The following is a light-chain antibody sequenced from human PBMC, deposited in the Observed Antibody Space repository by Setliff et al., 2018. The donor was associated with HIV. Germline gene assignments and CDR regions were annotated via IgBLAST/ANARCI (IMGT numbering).Light chain of an antibody. Sequence: QSALTQPASVSGSPGQSITISCTGTSSDVGGYNYVSWYQQHLGKAPKLMISDVSKRPSGVSSRFSGSKSGNTASLTISGLQTEDEADYYCSSYTSSSTYVFGTGTKVTVL. J-gene: IGLJ1*01. CDR1: SSDVGGYNY. CDR3: SSYTSSSTYV. V-gene: IGLV2-14*01. CDR2: DVS.